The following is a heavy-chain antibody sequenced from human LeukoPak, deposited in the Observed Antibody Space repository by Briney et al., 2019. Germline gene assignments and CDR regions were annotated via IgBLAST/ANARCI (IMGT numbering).Heavy chain of an antibody. CDR2: INPNSGGT. CDR3: ALNWYYDILTGYLED. V-gene: IGHV1-2*06. CDR1: GYTFTGYY. Sequence: ASVKVSCKASGYTFTGYYMHWVRQAPGQGLEWMGRINPNSGGTNYAQKFQGRVTMTRDTSISTAYMELSRLRSDDTAVYCCALNWYYDILTGYLEDWGQGTLVTVSS. J-gene: IGHJ4*02. D-gene: IGHD3-9*01.